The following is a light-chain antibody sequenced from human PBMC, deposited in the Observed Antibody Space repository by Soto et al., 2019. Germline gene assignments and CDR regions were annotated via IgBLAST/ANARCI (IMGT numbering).Light chain of an antibody. J-gene: IGKJ4*01. CDR3: QQRSRPPLA. CDR1: QSVGSS. CDR2: DAS. V-gene: IGKV3-11*01. Sequence: EIVLTQSPATLSLSPGERATLSCRASQSVGSSLAWYQQRPGQAPTLIIHDASNRATGIPARFRGSGSGTDFTLTIRRLEPEDFAVYYCQQRSRPPLAFGGGNRVEIK.